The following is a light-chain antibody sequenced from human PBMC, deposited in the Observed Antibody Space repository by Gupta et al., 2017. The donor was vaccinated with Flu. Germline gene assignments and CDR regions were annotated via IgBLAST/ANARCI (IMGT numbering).Light chain of an antibody. CDR3: CSYAGSSTLV. J-gene: IGLJ3*02. CDR1: RSDVGSYTL. Sequence: QSVRTQPASVSGSPGEPITLSCTGTRSDVGSYTLVSWNQQHPGKAPKLMIYEGSKRPSGVSNRFSGSKSGNTASLTISGLQAEDEADYYCCSYAGSSTLVFGGWTKLTVL. CDR2: EGS. V-gene: IGLV2-23*01.